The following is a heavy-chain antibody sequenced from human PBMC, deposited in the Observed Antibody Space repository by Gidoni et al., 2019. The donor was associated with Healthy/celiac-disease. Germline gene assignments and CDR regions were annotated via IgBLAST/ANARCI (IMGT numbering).Heavy chain of an antibody. CDR3: ARGAGIAAATHDY. CDR1: GGSFSGYY. D-gene: IGHD6-13*01. CDR2: INHSGST. V-gene: IGHV4-34*01. J-gene: IGHJ4*02. Sequence: QVQLQQWGAGLLKPSETLSLTCAVYGGSFSGYYWSWIRQPPGKGLEWIGEINHSGSTNYNPSLKSRVTISVDTSKNQFSLKLSSVTAADTAVYYCARGAGIAAATHDYWGQGTLVTVSS.